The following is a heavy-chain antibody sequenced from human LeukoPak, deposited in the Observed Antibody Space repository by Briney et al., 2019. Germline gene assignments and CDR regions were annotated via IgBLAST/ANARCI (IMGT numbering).Heavy chain of an antibody. CDR2: ISWNSGGI. V-gene: IGHV3-9*01. J-gene: IGHJ4*02. Sequence: GRSLRLSCAASGFTFDDYAMHWVRQAPGKGLEWVSGISWNSGGIGYADSVKGRFTISRDNAKNSLYLQMNSLRAEDTALYYCAKTVDYYDSSGYYSFDYWGQGTLVTVSS. CDR1: GFTFDDYA. CDR3: AKTVDYYDSSGYYSFDY. D-gene: IGHD3-22*01.